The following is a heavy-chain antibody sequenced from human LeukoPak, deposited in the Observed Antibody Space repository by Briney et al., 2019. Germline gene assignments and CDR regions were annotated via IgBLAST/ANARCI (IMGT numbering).Heavy chain of an antibody. CDR3: ARDFHGLYYFDY. CDR2: ISSSGSTI. Sequence: GGSLRLSCAASGFTSSSYEMNWVRQAPGTGLEWVSYISSSGSTIYYADSVKGRFTISRDNAKNSLYLQMNSLRAEDTAVYYCARDFHGLYYFDYWGQGTLVTVSS. J-gene: IGHJ4*02. D-gene: IGHD5-24*01. CDR1: GFTSSSYE. V-gene: IGHV3-48*03.